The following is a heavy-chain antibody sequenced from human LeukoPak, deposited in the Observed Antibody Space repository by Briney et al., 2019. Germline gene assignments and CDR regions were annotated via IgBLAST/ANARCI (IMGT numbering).Heavy chain of an antibody. J-gene: IGHJ4*02. CDR3: ATFDYFGSGGLFDC. D-gene: IGHD3-10*01. CDR1: EFTFSRYW. CDR2: INQDGSED. Sequence: GGSLRLSCAVSEFTFSRYWMSWVRQAPGKGLEWVANINQDGSEDAYVDSVKGRFTISRDNARNSLYLRMNSSRAEDTAVYYCATFDYFGSGGLFDCWGQGTLVTVSS. V-gene: IGHV3-7*01.